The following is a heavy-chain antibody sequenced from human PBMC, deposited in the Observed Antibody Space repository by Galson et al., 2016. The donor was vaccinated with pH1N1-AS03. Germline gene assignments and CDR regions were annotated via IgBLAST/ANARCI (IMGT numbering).Heavy chain of an antibody. CDR3: GPNPEYGERAY. J-gene: IGHJ4*02. V-gene: IGHV3-7*01. Sequence: SLRLSCAASGFAFSSYWMSWVRQAPGKGLEWVANLNPDGDYKQYVDSVKGRFTIPRDNTRNSLYLQMNSLRVEETAIYYCGPNPEYGERAYWGQGALVTVSS. CDR1: GFAFSSYW. CDR2: LNPDGDYK. D-gene: IGHD4-17*01.